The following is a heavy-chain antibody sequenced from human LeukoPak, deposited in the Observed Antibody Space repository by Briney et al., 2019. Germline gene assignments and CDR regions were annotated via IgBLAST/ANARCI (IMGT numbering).Heavy chain of an antibody. Sequence: PSETLSLTCAVYGGSFSGYYWSWIRQPPGKGLEWIGEINHSGSTNYNPSLKSRVTISVDTSKNQFSLKLSSVTAADTAVYYCARGGYCSGGSCYPLLNYWGQGTLVTVSS. CDR1: GGSFSGYY. V-gene: IGHV4-34*01. D-gene: IGHD2-15*01. J-gene: IGHJ4*02. CDR2: INHSGST. CDR3: ARGGYCSGGSCYPLLNY.